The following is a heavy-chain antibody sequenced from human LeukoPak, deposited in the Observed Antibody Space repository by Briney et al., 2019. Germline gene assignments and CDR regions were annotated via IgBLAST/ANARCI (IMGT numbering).Heavy chain of an antibody. CDR1: GYTFTSYA. V-gene: IGHV1-3*01. D-gene: IGHD3-3*01. CDR3: ARDLGYHDFWSGSMGHYYGMDV. J-gene: IGHJ6*02. Sequence: GASVKVSCKASGYTFTSYAMHWVRQAPGQRLEWMGWINAGNGNTKYSQKFQGRVTITRDTSASTAYMELSSLRAEDTAVYYCARDLGYHDFWSGSMGHYYGMDVWGQGTTVTVSS. CDR2: INAGNGNT.